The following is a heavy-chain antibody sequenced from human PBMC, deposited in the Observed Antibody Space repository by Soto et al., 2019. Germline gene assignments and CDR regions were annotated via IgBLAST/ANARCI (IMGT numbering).Heavy chain of an antibody. D-gene: IGHD4-17*01. CDR2: IYYDGSNK. V-gene: IGHV3-33*01. Sequence: QVQLVESGGGVVQPGRSLRLSCAASGFAFSAYGMHWVRQAPGKGLEWVAMIYYDGSNKYYADSVKGRFTISRDNSKNTLYLQMISLRAEDTALYYCARVGGTVPSDYWGQGTLVTVSS. J-gene: IGHJ4*02. CDR3: ARVGGTVPSDY. CDR1: GFAFSAYG.